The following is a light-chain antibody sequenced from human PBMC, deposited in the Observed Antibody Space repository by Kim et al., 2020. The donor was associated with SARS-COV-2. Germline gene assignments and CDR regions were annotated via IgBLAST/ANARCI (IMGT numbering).Light chain of an antibody. V-gene: IGKV1-33*01. J-gene: IGKJ5*01. Sequence: EIQMTQSPPSLPASIGDTVTITCQASQDISNFLNWYQQKPGFAPRALIFDATNLETGVPSRFSGSGSGTHFALRITSLRPEDVATYYCQQYHNLPITFGQGTRLEIK. CDR2: DAT. CDR1: QDISNF. CDR3: QQYHNLPIT.